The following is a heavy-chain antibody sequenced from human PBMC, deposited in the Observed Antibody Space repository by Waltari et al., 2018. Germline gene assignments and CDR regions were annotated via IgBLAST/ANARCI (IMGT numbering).Heavy chain of an antibody. D-gene: IGHD3-16*01. CDR1: GFMFIWYS. Sequence: EVQLVESGGAFVHPGDSLRLSGGTSGFMFIWYSVNWVRQAPGEGPEWCAYRSDKSNTISYALSVTGRFTISRDNAEKSLFLQMNSLRDEDTAVYYCARDHDWAFDHWGPGTLVTVSS. V-gene: IGHV3-48*02. J-gene: IGHJ4*02. CDR3: ARDHDWAFDH. CDR2: RSDKSNTI.